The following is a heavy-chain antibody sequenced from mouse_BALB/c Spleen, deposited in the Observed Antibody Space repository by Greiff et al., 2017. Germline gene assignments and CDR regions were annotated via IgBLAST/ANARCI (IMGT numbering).Heavy chain of an antibody. V-gene: IGHV14-3*02. Sequence: VHVKQSGAELVKPGASVKLSCTASGFNIKDTYMHWVKQRPEQGLEWIGRIDPANGNTKYDPKFQGKATITADTSSNTAYLQLSSLTSEDTAVYYCARSGNLYAMDYWGQGTSVTVSS. CDR3: ARSGNLYAMDY. CDR1: GFNIKDTY. J-gene: IGHJ4*01. D-gene: IGHD2-1*01. CDR2: IDPANGNT.